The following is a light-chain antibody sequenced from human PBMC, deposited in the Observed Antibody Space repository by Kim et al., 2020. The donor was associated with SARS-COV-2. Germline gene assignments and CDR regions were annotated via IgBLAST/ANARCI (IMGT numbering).Light chain of an antibody. CDR3: SAWDTSLNVWV. CDR1: SNNVGNQG. V-gene: IGLV10-54*01. Sequence: SQPATLTCTGNSNNVGNQGAAWLQQHQGHPPKFLSYRDNYRPSGVSERFSASRSGNTASLTITGLQPEDEADYYCSAWDTSLNVWVFGGGTQLTVL. CDR2: RDN. J-gene: IGLJ3*02.